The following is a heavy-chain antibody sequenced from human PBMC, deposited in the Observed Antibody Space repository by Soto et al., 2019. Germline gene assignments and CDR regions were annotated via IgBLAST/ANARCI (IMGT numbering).Heavy chain of an antibody. Sequence: EVQLVESGGGLVQRGGSLRLSCAASGFTFSSFSMNLVRQAPGRGLEWVSYIGGGGRLVSYADSVKGSFAISRDNAQHSLYLQMDSLRDEDTAVYYCARDLGWAFGCWGQGTLVTVSS. CDR3: ARDLGWAFGC. D-gene: IGHD6-19*01. J-gene: IGHJ4*02. CDR2: IGGGGRLV. CDR1: GFTFSSFS. V-gene: IGHV3-48*02.